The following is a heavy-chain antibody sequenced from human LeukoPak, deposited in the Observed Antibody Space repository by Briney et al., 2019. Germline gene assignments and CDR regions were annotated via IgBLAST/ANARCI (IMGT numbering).Heavy chain of an antibody. CDR1: GGSISSGGYH. CDR2: IDYSGKT. D-gene: IGHD4-23*01. J-gene: IGHJ4*02. Sequence: SQTLSLTCTVSGGSISSGGYHWSWIRQHPGKDLEWIGNIDYSGKTYYNPSLKSRITISIDTSEKQFSLMLSSVTAADTAVYYCARMVDCTVITHCQFDYWGQGTLVTVSS. CDR3: ARMVDCTVITHCQFDY. V-gene: IGHV4-31*03.